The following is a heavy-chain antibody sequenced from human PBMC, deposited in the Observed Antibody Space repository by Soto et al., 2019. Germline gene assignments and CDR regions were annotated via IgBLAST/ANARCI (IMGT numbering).Heavy chain of an antibody. CDR1: GYTFTSYG. V-gene: IGHV1-18*01. J-gene: IGHJ5*02. D-gene: IGHD1-26*01. CDR3: ARSSGTSYIWFDP. CDR2: ISAYNGNT. Sequence: QVQLVQSGAEVKKPGASVKVSCKASGYTFTSYGISWVRQAPGQGLEWMGWISAYNGNTNYAQKLQGRVTMTTDTSPSTAYTEVRSLRSDDTAVYYCARSSGTSYIWFDPWCQGTLVTVSS.